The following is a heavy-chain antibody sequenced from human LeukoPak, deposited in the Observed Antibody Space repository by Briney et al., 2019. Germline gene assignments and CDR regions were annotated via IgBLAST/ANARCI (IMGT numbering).Heavy chain of an antibody. D-gene: IGHD3-9*01. CDR2: ISASGFGT. Sequence: PGGSLRLSCVASGFTSSAFWMSWVRQAPGKGLEWVSGISASGFGTHYADSVKGRFTISRDNSKNTLYLQMNSLRAEDTAVYFCARFDGMTTLTSFDYWGQGTLVTVSS. CDR3: ARFDGMTTLTSFDY. CDR1: GFTSSAFW. J-gene: IGHJ4*02. V-gene: IGHV3-23*01.